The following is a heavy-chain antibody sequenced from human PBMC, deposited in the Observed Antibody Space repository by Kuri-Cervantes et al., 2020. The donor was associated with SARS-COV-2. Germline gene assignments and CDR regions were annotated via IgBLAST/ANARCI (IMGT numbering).Heavy chain of an antibody. J-gene: IGHJ5*02. CDR3: GKDLDTYSESPSIDP. V-gene: IGHV3-30*18. D-gene: IGHD5-12*01. Sequence: GSLRLSYAASGFHFSSHGMHWVRQAPGKGLEWVAVISYDVSNKYYADSVKGRLTISRDDSKNTLYLQMNSLRVEDTAVYYCGKDLDTYSESPSIDPWGPGTLVTVSS. CDR1: GFHFSSHG. CDR2: ISYDVSNK.